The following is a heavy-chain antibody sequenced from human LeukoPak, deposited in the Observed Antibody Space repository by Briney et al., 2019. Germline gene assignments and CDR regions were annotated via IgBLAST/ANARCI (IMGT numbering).Heavy chain of an antibody. CDR1: GFAFNTYS. Sequence: GGSLTLSCAASGFAFNTYSMNWVRQAPGRGLVWVSSINGGSSIIHYADSVKGRFTISRDNAKNSPYLQMNSLRAEDTAVYYCARNVFGDFSLDYWGQGTLVTVSS. V-gene: IGHV3-21*01. CDR3: ARNVFGDFSLDY. CDR2: INGGSSII. D-gene: IGHD2-21*01. J-gene: IGHJ4*02.